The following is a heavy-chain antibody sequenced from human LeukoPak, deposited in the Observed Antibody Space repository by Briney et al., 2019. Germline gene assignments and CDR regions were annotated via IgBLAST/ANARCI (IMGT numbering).Heavy chain of an antibody. V-gene: IGHV3-7*01. J-gene: IGHJ4*02. CDR3: ARGVWAPFDS. D-gene: IGHD7-27*01. CDR2: IKQDGSEK. CDR1: GFSLSNYW. Sequence: GGPLRLSCAASGFSLSNYWMNWVRQAPGKGLGWVANIKQDGSEKNYVDSVKGRFTISRDNAKNSLILQMNSLRDEDTAVYYCARGVWAPFDSWGQGTLVSVSS.